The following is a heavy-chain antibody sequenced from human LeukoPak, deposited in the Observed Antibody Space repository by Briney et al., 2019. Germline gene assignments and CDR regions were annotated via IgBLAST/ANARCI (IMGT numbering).Heavy chain of an antibody. Sequence: SETLSLTCTVSGGSVSSGSYYWSWIRQPPGKGLEWIGEINHSGSTNYNPSLKSRVTISVDTSKNQFSLKLSSVTAADTAVYYCARGRTTIFGVVKYVDYWGQGTLVTVSS. V-gene: IGHV4-61*01. CDR1: GGSVSSGSYY. D-gene: IGHD3-3*01. J-gene: IGHJ4*02. CDR2: INHSGST. CDR3: ARGRTTIFGVVKYVDY.